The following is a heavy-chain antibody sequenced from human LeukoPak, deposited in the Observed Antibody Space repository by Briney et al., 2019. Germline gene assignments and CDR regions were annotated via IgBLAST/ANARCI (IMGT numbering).Heavy chain of an antibody. Sequence: SETLSLTCAVYGGSFSGYYWSWVRQPLGKGLEWIGEINHSGSTNYNPSLKSRVTISVDTSQNQFSLKLSSVTAADTAVYYCARDSGTTGEVKFDPWGQGTLVTVSS. CDR3: ARDSGTTGEVKFDP. J-gene: IGHJ5*02. D-gene: IGHD3-10*01. CDR2: INHSGST. CDR1: GGSFSGYY. V-gene: IGHV4-34*01.